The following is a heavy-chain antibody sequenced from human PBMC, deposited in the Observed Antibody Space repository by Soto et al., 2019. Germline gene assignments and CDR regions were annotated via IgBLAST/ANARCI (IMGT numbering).Heavy chain of an antibody. D-gene: IGHD2-2*01. CDR3: ARDRYPCSSTSCYADAFDI. J-gene: IGHJ3*02. CDR1: GYTFTSYY. CDR2: INPSGGST. Sequence: QVQLVQSGAEVKKPGASVKVSCKASGYTFTSYYMHWVRQAPGQGLEWMGVINPSGGSTSYAQKFQGIVTMTRDTSTSTVYMELSSLRSEDTAVYYCARDRYPCSSTSCYADAFDIWGQGTMVTVSS. V-gene: IGHV1-46*03.